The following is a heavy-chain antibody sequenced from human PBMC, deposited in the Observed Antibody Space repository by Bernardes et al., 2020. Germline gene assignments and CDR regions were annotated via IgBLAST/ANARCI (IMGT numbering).Heavy chain of an antibody. Sequence: GGSLRLSCAASGFTFSSYAMNWVRQAPGKGLEWVSAISGSGGSTYYADSVRGRFTISRDNSKNTLYLQMNSQRAEDTAVYYCAKGEYYDFWSGPIDYWGQGTLVTISS. CDR1: GFTFSSYA. J-gene: IGHJ4*02. CDR3: AKGEYYDFWSGPIDY. D-gene: IGHD3-3*01. V-gene: IGHV3-23*01. CDR2: ISGSGGST.